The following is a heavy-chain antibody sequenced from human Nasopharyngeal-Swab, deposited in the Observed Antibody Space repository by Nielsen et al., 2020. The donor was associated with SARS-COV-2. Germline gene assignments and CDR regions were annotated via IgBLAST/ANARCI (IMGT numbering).Heavy chain of an antibody. J-gene: IGHJ4*02. CDR2: VSYSGIT. CDR3: AREEYYYDSSGNYYRAFDN. Sequence: SETLSLTCPVSGAFISGHHWSWIRQPPGTGLEWLGYVSYSGITNYNPSLNSRVTISADSSKNQFSLELGSVTAADTAVYYCAREEYYYDSSGNYYRAFDNWGQGTLVSVSS. V-gene: IGHV4-59*11. D-gene: IGHD3-22*01. CDR1: GAFISGHH.